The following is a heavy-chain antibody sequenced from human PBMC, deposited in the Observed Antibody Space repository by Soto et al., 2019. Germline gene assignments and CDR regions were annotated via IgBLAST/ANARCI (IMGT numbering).Heavy chain of an antibody. Sequence: QMHIQQWGAGLLKPSETLSLTCAVSGGSFNDFYWNWVRQPPGEGLEWIGEVNHAGGTDYNPSLKSRVTISEDRSTNQLSLRLKSVTVADTATYYCARRGRYGGRSYTGWGQGTLVTVSS. CDR1: GGSFNDFY. J-gene: IGHJ4*02. V-gene: IGHV4-34*01. D-gene: IGHD2-15*01. CDR2: VNHAGGT. CDR3: ARRGRYGGRSYTG.